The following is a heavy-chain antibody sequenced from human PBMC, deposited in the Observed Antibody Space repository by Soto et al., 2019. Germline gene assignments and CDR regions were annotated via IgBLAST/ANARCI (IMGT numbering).Heavy chain of an antibody. Sequence: PGESLKISCKGSGYSFTSYWISWVRQMPGGGLEWMGRVDPNDSFATYSPSFEGHVSISADKSTNIVYLQWRSLRASDTATYYCARHQSGSGNSNFDFWGQGTPVTVSS. D-gene: IGHD3-10*01. CDR2: VDPNDSFA. CDR3: ARHQSGSGNSNFDF. V-gene: IGHV5-10-1*01. CDR1: GYSFTSYW. J-gene: IGHJ4*02.